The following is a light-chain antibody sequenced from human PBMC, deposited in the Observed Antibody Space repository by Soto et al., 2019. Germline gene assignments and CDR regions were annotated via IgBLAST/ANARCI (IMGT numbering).Light chain of an antibody. CDR3: SSLASGTIGV. J-gene: IGLJ3*02. V-gene: IGLV2-14*01. CDR2: DVN. CDR1: NSDVGGYNY. Sequence: QSALTQPASVSGSPGQSITISCTGTNSDVGGYNYVSWYQQHPGKAPKLMIYDVNNRPSGVSNRFSGSKSGNTASLTISGLQAEDEADYYCSSLASGTIGVFGGGTQLTVL.